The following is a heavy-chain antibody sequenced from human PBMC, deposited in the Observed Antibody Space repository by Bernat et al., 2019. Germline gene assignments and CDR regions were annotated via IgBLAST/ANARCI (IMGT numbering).Heavy chain of an antibody. J-gene: IGHJ6*02. CDR3: AVLWIRHQQQVTPYYGMDV. D-gene: IGHD1/OR15-1a*01. CDR1: GGSISSGGYY. Sequence: QVQLQESGPGLVKPSQTLSLTCTVSGGSISSGGYYWSWIRQHPGKGLEWIGYIYYSGSTYYNPSLKSRVTISVDTSKNQFSLKLSSVTAADTAVYYCAVLWIRHQQQVTPYYGMDVWGQGTTVTVSS. V-gene: IGHV4-31*03. CDR2: IYYSGST.